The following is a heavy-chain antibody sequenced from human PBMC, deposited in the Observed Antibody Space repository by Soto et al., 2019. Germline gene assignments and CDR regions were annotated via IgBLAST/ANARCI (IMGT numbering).Heavy chain of an antibody. CDR3: ARQGGYCSGGRCYFKVSWFDT. CDR2: IYPGDSDT. J-gene: IGHJ5*02. Sequence: GESLKISCKGSGYSFTSYWIGWVRQMPGKGLEWMGIIYPGDSDTRYSPSFQGQVTISADKSISTAYLQWSSLKASDTAMYYCARQGGYCSGGRCYFKVSWFDTWGQGTLVTVSS. D-gene: IGHD2-15*01. V-gene: IGHV5-51*01. CDR1: GYSFTSYW.